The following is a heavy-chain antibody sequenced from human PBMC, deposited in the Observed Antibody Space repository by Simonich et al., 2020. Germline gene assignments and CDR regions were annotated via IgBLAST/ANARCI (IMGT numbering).Heavy chain of an antibody. V-gene: IGHV1-2*02. D-gene: IGHD6-25*01. Sequence: QVQLVQSGAEVKKPGASVKVSCKASGYTFTGYYMHWVRQAPGQGLEGMGWINPNSGGTNYAKKFKGRVTMTRDTSISTAYMELSRLRSDDTAVYYCARGGLGHWYFDLWGRGTLVTVSS. CDR2: INPNSGGT. J-gene: IGHJ2*01. CDR3: ARGGLGHWYFDL. CDR1: GYTFTGYY.